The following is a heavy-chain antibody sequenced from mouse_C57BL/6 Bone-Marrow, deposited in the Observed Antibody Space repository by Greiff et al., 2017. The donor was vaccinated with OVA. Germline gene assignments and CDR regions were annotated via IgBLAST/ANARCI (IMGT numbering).Heavy chain of an antibody. D-gene: IGHD2-2*01. CDR1: GYTFTSSW. J-gene: IGHJ1*03. Sequence: QVQLQQPGAELVKPGASVKMSCKASGYTFTSSWITWVKQRPGQGLEWIGDIYPGSGSTNYNEKFKSKATLTVDTSSNTAYMQLSSLTSEDSAVYYCARWLPWYFDVWGTGTTVTVSS. CDR3: ARWLPWYFDV. CDR2: IYPGSGST. V-gene: IGHV1-55*01.